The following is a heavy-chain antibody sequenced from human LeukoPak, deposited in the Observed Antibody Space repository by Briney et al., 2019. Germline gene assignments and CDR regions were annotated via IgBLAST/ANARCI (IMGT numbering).Heavy chain of an antibody. CDR2: ISAYNGNT. D-gene: IGHD3-9*01. V-gene: IGHV1-18*01. CDR1: GYTFTSYG. CDR3: AVVSYYDILTGYYRYGRDV. Sequence: VASVKVSCKASGYTFTSYGISWVRQAPGQGLEWMGWISAYNGNTNYAQKLQGRVTMTTDTSTSTAYMELRSLRSDDTAVYYCAVVSYYDILTGYYRYGRDVWGQGTTVTVSS. J-gene: IGHJ6*02.